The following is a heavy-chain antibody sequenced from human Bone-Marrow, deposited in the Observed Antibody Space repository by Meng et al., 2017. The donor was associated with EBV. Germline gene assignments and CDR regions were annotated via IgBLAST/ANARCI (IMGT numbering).Heavy chain of an antibody. CDR3: ARDSGYDGDY. D-gene: IGHD5-12*01. Sequence: VRWGGSVVGLGTPGGPMRLSCEASGFPFSGYSMNWVRQAPGKGLEWVSSLSSSSSYIYYADSVKGRFTISRDNAKNSLYLQMNSLRAEDTAVYYCARDSGYDGDYWGQGTLVTVSS. J-gene: IGHJ4*02. CDR2: LSSSSSYI. V-gene: IGHV3-21*02. CDR1: GFPFSGYS.